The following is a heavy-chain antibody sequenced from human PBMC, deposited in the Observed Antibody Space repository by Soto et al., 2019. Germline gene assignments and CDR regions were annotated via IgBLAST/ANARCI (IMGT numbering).Heavy chain of an antibody. D-gene: IGHD3-3*01. J-gene: IGHJ5*02. CDR2: IYYSGST. CDR1: GGSISSGGYY. Sequence: SETLSLTCTVSGGSISSGGYYWSWIRQHPGKGLEWIGYIYYSGSTYYNPSLKSRVTISVDTSKNQFSLKLSSVTAADTAVYYCARSYYDFWSGFDPWGQGTLVTVS. V-gene: IGHV4-31*03. CDR3: ARSYYDFWSGFDP.